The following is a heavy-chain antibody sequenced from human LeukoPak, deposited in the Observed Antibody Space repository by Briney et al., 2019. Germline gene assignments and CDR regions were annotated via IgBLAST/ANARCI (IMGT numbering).Heavy chain of an antibody. J-gene: IGHJ4*02. CDR1: GFSLSTSGVG. Sequence: ESGPTLVKPTQTLTLTCTFSGFSLSTSGVGVGWIRQPPGKALEWLAVNHWNAADHYSPSLNSRLTITEDTSKNQVVLTMTDMDPVDTATYYCAHRTVGNSLDYWGQGILVTVPS. D-gene: IGHD1-26*01. V-gene: IGHV2-5*01. CDR2: NHWNAAD. CDR3: AHRTVGNSLDY.